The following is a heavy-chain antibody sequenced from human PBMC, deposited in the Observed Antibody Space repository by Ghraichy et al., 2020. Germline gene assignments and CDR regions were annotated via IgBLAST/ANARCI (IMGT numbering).Heavy chain of an antibody. Sequence: GESLRLSCAASGFTFNNYAMHWVRQAPGKGLEWVALISSDGSNKYDADPVKGRFTISRDNSTNTVYLQMNSLRVEDTAIYYCARGLGRSSWSFGYWGQGILVTVSS. CDR2: ISSDGSNK. D-gene: IGHD6-13*01. CDR1: GFTFNNYA. J-gene: IGHJ4*02. V-gene: IGHV3-30-3*01. CDR3: ARGLGRSSWSFGY.